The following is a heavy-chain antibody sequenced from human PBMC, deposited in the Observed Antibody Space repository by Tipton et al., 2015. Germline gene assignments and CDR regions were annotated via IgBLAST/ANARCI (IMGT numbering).Heavy chain of an antibody. CDR3: ARLFYSTSWYWFDP. CDR1: AYSISTDYY. CDR2: ISHSGST. Sequence: GLVKPSETLSLTCAVSAYSISTDYYWGWIRQPPGKGLEWIGTISHSGSTIYNPSLKSRVTMSVDRSKNQFSLKLSSVTAADTAVYYCARLFYSTSWYWFDPWGQGTLVTVSS. J-gene: IGHJ5*02. D-gene: IGHD6-13*01. V-gene: IGHV4-38-2*01.